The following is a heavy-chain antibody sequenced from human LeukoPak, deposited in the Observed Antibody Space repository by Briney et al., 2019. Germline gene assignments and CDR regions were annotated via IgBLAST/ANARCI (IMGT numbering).Heavy chain of an antibody. D-gene: IGHD5-18*01. CDR3: ARGGREYTYNYDYFGY. CDR2: IYYSGST. Sequence: SETLSLTCTVSGGSISSSHYQWGWIRQPPRKGLEWFGNIYYSGSTSSNPSLKSRVSISVDTSKNQFSLKLSSVTAADTAVYYCARGGREYTYNYDYFGYWGQGTLVTVSS. CDR1: GGSISSSHYQ. J-gene: IGHJ4*02. V-gene: IGHV4-39*01.